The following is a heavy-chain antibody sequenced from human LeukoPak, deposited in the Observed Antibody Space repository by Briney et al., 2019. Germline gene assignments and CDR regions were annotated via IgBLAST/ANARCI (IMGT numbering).Heavy chain of an antibody. CDR3: ARVISSAWYHCWFDP. V-gene: IGHV4-59*08. CDR2: IYYSVIT. CDR1: GGSISSYY. Sequence: SETLSLTCTVSGGSISSYYCSWIRQPPGKGLEWIGYIYYSVITNYNPSLKSRVTISVYTSNNQSSLKLSPVTAADTAVYYCARVISSAWYHCWFDPWGQGTLVTVSS. D-gene: IGHD6-19*01. J-gene: IGHJ5*02.